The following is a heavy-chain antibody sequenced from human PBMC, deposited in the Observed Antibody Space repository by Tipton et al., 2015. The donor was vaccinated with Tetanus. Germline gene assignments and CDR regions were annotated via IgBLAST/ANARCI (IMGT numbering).Heavy chain of an antibody. CDR2: IYSSGSP. Sequence: TLSLTCTVSGASITSAGYYWSWIRQHPGKGLEWIGYIYSSGSPHYHPSLKSRVSISVDPSKNHFSLKLTSLTVADTAVYYCARSRGAIPAAMTEDFWGQGTLVTVSS. J-gene: IGHJ4*02. D-gene: IGHD2-2*01. CDR3: ARSRGAIPAAMTEDF. CDR1: GASITSAGYY. V-gene: IGHV4-31*03.